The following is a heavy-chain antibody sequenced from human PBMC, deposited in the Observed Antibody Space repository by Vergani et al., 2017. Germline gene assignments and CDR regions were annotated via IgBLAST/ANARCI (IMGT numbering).Heavy chain of an antibody. D-gene: IGHD3-3*01. J-gene: IGHJ5*02. CDR3: ARISYSDFWRGYPPSGGWFDP. V-gene: IGHV4-31*01. CDR1: GGSISSGGYY. CDR2: IYYSGST. Sequence: QVQLQESGPGLVKPSQTLSLTCTVSGGSISSGGYYWSWIRQHPGKGLEWIGYIYYSGSTYYNPSLKSLVTISVDTSKNQFSLKLSSLTAAETAGYYCARISYSDFWRGYPPSGGWFDPWGQGTLVTVSS.